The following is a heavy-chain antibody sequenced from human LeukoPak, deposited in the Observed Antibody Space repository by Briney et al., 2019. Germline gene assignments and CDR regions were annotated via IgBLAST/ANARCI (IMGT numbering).Heavy chain of an antibody. CDR3: ARDPATTVTTYAY. CDR1: GFTFSKFG. J-gene: IGHJ4*02. Sequence: PGGSLRLSCAASGFTFSKFGMHWVRQAPGKGLEWVAAISYDAKVSYYADSVKGRFTISRDNAKNSLYLQMNSLRPEDTAVYYCARDPATTVTTYAYWGQGTLVTVSS. D-gene: IGHD4-17*01. CDR2: ISYDAKVS. V-gene: IGHV3-30*03.